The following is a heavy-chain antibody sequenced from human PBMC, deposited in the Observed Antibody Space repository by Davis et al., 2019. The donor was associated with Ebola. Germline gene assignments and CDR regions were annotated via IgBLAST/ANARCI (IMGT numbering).Heavy chain of an antibody. Sequence: PGGSLRLSCAASGFTVSSNYMSWVRQAPGKGLEWVSVIYSAGTTYYADSVKGRFTISRDNSKNTLYLQMNSLRAEDTAVYYCAKAPSYSGSYRPAVDYWGQGTLVTVSS. D-gene: IGHD1-26*01. CDR1: GFTVSSNY. CDR3: AKAPSYSGSYRPAVDY. V-gene: IGHV3-53*01. J-gene: IGHJ4*02. CDR2: IYSAGTT.